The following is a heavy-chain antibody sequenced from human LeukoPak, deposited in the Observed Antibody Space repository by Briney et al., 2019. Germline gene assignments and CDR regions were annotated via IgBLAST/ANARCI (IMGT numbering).Heavy chain of an antibody. CDR3: ARGMFDNSGHYYYFYYALDV. D-gene: IGHD3-22*01. J-gene: IGHJ6*02. CDR1: GYTFTSYG. CDR2: MNANSGHT. V-gene: IGHV1-8*02. Sequence: ASVKVSCKASGYTFTSYGISCVRQAPGHGPEWMGWMNANSGHTGYAQNLEGSVTMTRDTSTNTAYMELRGLRSEDTAVYFCARGMFDNSGHYYYFYYALDVWGQGTTVTVSS.